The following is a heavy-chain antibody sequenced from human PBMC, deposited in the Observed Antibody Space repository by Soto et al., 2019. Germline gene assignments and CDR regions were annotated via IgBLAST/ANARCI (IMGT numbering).Heavy chain of an antibody. Sequence: SETLSLTCTVSGGSISSYYWSWIRQPPGKGLEWIGYIYYSGSTNYNPSLKSRVTISVDTSKNQFSLKLSSVTAADTAVYYCARVHWFGVYGWFDPWGQGTLVTVSS. V-gene: IGHV4-59*01. CDR3: ARVHWFGVYGWFDP. CDR1: GGSISSYY. CDR2: IYYSGST. J-gene: IGHJ5*02. D-gene: IGHD3-10*01.